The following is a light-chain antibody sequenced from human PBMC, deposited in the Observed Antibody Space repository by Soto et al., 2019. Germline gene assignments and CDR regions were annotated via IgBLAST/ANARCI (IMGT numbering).Light chain of an antibody. Sequence: DIQLTQSPSFLSASVGDRVTITCRASQGISSYLAWYQQKPGKAPKLLIYAASTLQSGVPSRFSGSGSGTEFTLTISSLQPEDFATYYYQQLNSFGPGTKVDIK. J-gene: IGKJ3*01. CDR3: QQLNS. CDR2: AAS. V-gene: IGKV1-9*01. CDR1: QGISSY.